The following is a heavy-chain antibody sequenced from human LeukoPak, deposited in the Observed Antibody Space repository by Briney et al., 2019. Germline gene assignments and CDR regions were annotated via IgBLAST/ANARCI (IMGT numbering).Heavy chain of an antibody. D-gene: IGHD6-6*01. CDR1: GGSISGYY. V-gene: IGHV4-59*01. CDR3: VRDRTYRGSSTTYFYAMDV. Sequence: SETLSLTCTVSGGSISGYYWSWIRQPPGKGLEWIGYIYYSGSTKYNPSLKSRVTISVDTSKNQFSLKLNSVTAADTAIYYCVRDRTYRGSSTTYFYAMDVWGQGTTVTVSS. CDR2: IYYSGST. J-gene: IGHJ6*02.